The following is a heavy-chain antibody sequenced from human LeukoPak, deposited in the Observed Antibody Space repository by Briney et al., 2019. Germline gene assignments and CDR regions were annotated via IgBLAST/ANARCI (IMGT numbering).Heavy chain of an antibody. D-gene: IGHD3-22*01. CDR2: VYPGDSDT. Sequence: GESLKISCKGSGYTFTSYWIAWVRQMPGKGLEWMGIVYPGDSDTRYSPSFQGQVTISADKSINTAYLQWSSLKASDTAMYYCARTAEASSGYSYWGQGTLVTVSS. CDR3: ARTAEASSGYSY. J-gene: IGHJ4*02. V-gene: IGHV5-51*01. CDR1: GYTFTSYW.